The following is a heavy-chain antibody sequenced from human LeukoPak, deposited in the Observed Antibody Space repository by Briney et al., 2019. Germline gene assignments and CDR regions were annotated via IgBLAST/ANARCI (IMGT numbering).Heavy chain of an antibody. D-gene: IGHD5-18*01. CDR2: IRSKANSYAT. CDR1: GFTFSGSA. Sequence: PGGSLRLSCAASGFTFSGSAMYWVRQASGKGLEWVSRIRSKANSYATVYAASVKGRFTISRDDSKNTAYLQMNSLKTEDTAVYYCTSGGYSYGSLNFWGQGTLVTVSS. CDR3: TSGGYSYGSLNF. J-gene: IGHJ4*02. V-gene: IGHV3-73*01.